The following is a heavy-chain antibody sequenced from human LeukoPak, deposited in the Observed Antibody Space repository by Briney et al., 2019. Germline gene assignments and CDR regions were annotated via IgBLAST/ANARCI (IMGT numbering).Heavy chain of an antibody. CDR1: GFTFSSYG. CDR3: AKDKAPRRILILNYFDY. D-gene: IGHD3-16*01. J-gene: IGHJ4*02. CDR2: IWYDGSNK. V-gene: IGHV3-33*06. Sequence: GGSLRLSCAASGFTFSSYGMHWVRQAPGKGLEWVAVIWYDGSNKYYADSVKGRFTISRDNSKNTLYLQMNSLRAEDTAVYYCAKDKAPRRILILNYFDYWGQGTLVNVSS.